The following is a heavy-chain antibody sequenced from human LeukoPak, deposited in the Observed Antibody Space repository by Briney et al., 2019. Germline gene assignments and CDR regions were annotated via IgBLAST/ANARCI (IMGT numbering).Heavy chain of an antibody. J-gene: IGHJ3*02. V-gene: IGHV1-2*02. CDR2: INPNSGGT. CDR1: GYTFTGYY. CDR3: ARPSGSYLLDAFDI. Sequence: ASVKVSCKASGYTFTGYYMHWVRQAPGQGLEWMGWINPNSGGTNYSQKFQGRVTMTRDTSISTAYMELSRLRSDDTAVYYCARPSGSYLLDAFDIWGQGTMVTVSS. D-gene: IGHD1-26*01.